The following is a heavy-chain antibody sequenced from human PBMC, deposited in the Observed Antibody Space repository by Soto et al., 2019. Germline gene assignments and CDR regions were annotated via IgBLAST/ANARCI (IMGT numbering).Heavy chain of an antibody. J-gene: IGHJ4*01. Sequence: GGSLRLSCAASGFTFSTYSMNWVRQAPGKGLEWVSYISSSSSTIFYTDSVKGRFTVSRDNAKNSLYLQMNSLRAEDTAVYYCARSTYYYDSSGPPAYWGYGTLVTV. CDR2: ISSSSSTI. V-gene: IGHV3-48*01. D-gene: IGHD3-22*01. CDR1: GFTFSTYS. CDR3: ARSTYYYDSSGPPAY.